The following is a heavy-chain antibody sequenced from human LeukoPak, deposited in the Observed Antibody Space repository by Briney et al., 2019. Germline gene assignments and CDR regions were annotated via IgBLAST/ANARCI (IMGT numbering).Heavy chain of an antibody. J-gene: IGHJ4*02. CDR1: GFTFDDYA. CDR2: ISWDGGST. CDR3: AKDISGKYYDFWSGYLFDY. V-gene: IGHV3-43D*03. Sequence: PGGSLRLSCAASGFTFDDYAMHWARQAPGKGLEWVSLISWDGGSTYYADSVKGRFTISRDNSKNSLYLQMNSLRAEDTALYYCAKDISGKYYDFWSGYLFDYWGQGTLVTVSS. D-gene: IGHD3-3*01.